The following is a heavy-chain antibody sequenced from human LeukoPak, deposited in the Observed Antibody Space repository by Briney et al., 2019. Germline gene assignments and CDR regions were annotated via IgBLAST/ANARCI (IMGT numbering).Heavy chain of an antibody. CDR3: AKDGGLWVSAHWGDS. J-gene: IGHJ4*02. CDR2: MSYDGSHE. Sequence: GGSLRLSCVVSGFTFSNYAMHWVRQAPGQAPGKGLEWVAVMSYDGSHEYYADSVKGRFTVSRDNSKNTLFLQMNSLRAEDTAVYYCAKDGGLWVSAHWGDSWGRGTLVTVSS. CDR1: GFTFSNYA. D-gene: IGHD7-27*01. V-gene: IGHV3-30*04.